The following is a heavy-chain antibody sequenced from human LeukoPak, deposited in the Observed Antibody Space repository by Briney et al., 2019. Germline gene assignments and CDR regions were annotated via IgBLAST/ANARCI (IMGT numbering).Heavy chain of an antibody. V-gene: IGHV3-33*03. J-gene: IGHJ4*02. CDR1: GFIFSRYG. CDR3: ATNRVGTTTSFFDY. D-gene: IGHD1-1*01. Sequence: PGGSLRLSCAASGFIFSRYGMHWVHQAPGKGFEWMAVIWYDGSNKNYVDSVKGRFTISRDNTKDTLFLQMNSLRAEDTAVYYCATNRVGTTTSFFDYWGQGTLVTVSS. CDR2: IWYDGSNK.